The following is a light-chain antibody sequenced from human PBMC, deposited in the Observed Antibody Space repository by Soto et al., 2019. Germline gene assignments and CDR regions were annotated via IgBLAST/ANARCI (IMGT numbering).Light chain of an antibody. CDR3: QHYGPSFLLT. J-gene: IGKJ4*01. V-gene: IGKV3-20*01. CDR1: QSISGY. CDR2: ADS. Sequence: EIVLTQSPATLSLSPGERATLSCRASQSISGYLGWYQQKPGQAPRLLIYADSNRATGIPARFSGSGSGRDFTLTINRLEPEDFAVYYCQHYGPSFLLTFGGGTKVEI.